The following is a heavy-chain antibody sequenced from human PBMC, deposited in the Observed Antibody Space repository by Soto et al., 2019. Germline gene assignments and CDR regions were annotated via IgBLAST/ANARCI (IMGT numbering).Heavy chain of an antibody. CDR2: IYPGDFDT. CDR3: AVRFDDVDY. J-gene: IGHJ4*02. V-gene: IGHV5-51*01. Sequence: EVQLVQSGAEMKKPGQSLKISCKGSGYSITSYQIAWVRQMPGKGLEWMGIIYPGDFDTRYSPSFQGQVTISADTSINTAFLQWSSLKASDSGMYYYAVRFDDVDYWGQGTLVTVSS. D-gene: IGHD3-3*01. CDR1: GYSITSYQ.